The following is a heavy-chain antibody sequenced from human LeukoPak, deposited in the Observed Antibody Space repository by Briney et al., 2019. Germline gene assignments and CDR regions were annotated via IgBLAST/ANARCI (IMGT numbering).Heavy chain of an antibody. V-gene: IGHV1-2*02. CDR1: GYTFTGYY. J-gene: IGHJ5*02. D-gene: IGHD3-10*01. CDR2: INPNSGGT. Sequence: AASVKVSCKASGYTFTGYYMHWVRQAPGQGLEWMGWINPNSGGTNYAQKFQGRVTMTRDTSISTAYMELSRLRSDDTAVYYCARDSEMVWFEELLGWFDPWGQGTLVTVSS. CDR3: ARDSEMVWFEELLGWFDP.